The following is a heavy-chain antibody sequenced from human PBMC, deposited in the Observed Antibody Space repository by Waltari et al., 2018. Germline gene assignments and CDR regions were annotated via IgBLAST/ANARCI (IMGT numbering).Heavy chain of an antibody. D-gene: IGHD2-21*01. CDR1: EYTFTSSY. V-gene: IGHV1-46*01. CDR3: ALDTGALWMDV. J-gene: IGHJ6*02. Sequence: QVQLVQSGAEVKKPGASVKISCKTSEYTFTSSYIHWVRRAPGQGLEWMGIINPSGGSTSYAQKFQGRVTMTRDTSTSTVYMELSSLRSEDTAVYYCALDTGALWMDVWGQGTTVTVSS. CDR2: INPSGGST.